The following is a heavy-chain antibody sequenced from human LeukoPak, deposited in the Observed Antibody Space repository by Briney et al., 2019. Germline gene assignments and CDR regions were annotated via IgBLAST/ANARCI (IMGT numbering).Heavy chain of an antibody. D-gene: IGHD6-13*01. CDR2: IKRDESEK. CDR3: TRAPGNYFDY. J-gene: IGHJ4*02. Sequence: GGSLRLSCAASGFTFSSYWMSWVRQAPGKGLEWVANIKRDESEKYYVDSVKGRFTISRDNSKCTLHLQMNSLRAEDTATYYCTRAPGNYFDYWGQGTLVTVSS. CDR1: GFTFSSYW. V-gene: IGHV3-7*03.